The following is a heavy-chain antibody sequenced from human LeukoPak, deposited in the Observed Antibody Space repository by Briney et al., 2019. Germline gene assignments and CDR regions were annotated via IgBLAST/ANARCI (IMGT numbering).Heavy chain of an antibody. J-gene: IGHJ4*02. Sequence: SETLSLTCTVSGGSFSTYYWSWIRQPPGKGLEWIGYIYTSGSTNYNPSFKSRVTISVDTSKNQFSLKLSSVTAADTAVYYCARHPVWGSYRYSGYFDYWGQGTLVTVSS. CDR2: IYTSGST. CDR3: ARHPVWGSYRYSGYFDY. CDR1: GGSFSTYY. D-gene: IGHD3-16*02. V-gene: IGHV4-4*09.